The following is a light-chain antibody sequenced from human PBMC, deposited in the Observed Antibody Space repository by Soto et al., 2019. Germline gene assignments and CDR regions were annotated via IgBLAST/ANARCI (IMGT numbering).Light chain of an antibody. CDR3: QRYGSAPLIT. V-gene: IGKV3-20*01. Sequence: ETVLPQSTGTVSLSPGERSTLSCMASQSVSSSSLAWYQQRPGQAPRLLIYGTSSRATGIPDRFSGSGSGTDFTLTISRLEPEDFAVYFCQRYGSAPLITFGQGTRLEVK. J-gene: IGKJ5*01. CDR1: QSVSSSS. CDR2: GTS.